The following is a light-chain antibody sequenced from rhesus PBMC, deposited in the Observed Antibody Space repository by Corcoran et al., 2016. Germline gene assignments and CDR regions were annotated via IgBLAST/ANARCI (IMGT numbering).Light chain of an antibody. CDR3: QHCYGTPIFA. V-gene: IGKV1-74*01. J-gene: IGKJ3*01. CDR2: RAS. CDR1: ENVNNF. Sequence: DIQMTQSPSSLSASVGDRVTITCRASENVNNFLSWYQQKPGRAPKLLIYRASTLQTGVPSRFSGSGSGTDYTCPLSILQPEDVGTYYCQHCYGTPIFAFVPGTKLDIK.